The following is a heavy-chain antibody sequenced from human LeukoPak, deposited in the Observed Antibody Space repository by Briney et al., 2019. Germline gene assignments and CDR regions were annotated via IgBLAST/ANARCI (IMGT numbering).Heavy chain of an antibody. CDR3: AKAHSISWPYAFDS. V-gene: IGHV3-23*01. Sequence: PGGSLRLSCAASGFTFSNYAMAWVRQAPGKGLERVSAISENGGRTYSADSVQGRFTISRDNSKNTVYLQMDNLRAEDSAMYYSAKAHSISWPYAFDSWGQGTLVTVSS. J-gene: IGHJ4*02. D-gene: IGHD6-13*01. CDR2: ISENGGRT. CDR1: GFTFSNYA.